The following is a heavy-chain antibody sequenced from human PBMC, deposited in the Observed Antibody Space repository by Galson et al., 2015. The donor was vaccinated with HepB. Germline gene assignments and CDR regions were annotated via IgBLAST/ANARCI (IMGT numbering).Heavy chain of an antibody. V-gene: IGHV1-69*13. CDR1: GGTFSSYA. CDR2: IIPIFGTA. Sequence: SVKVSCKASGGTFSSYAISWVRQAPGQGLEWMGGIIPIFGTANYAQKFQGRVTITADESTSTAYMELSSLRSEDTAMYYCARQEVVVVPAANRYYYYYYGMDVWGQGTTVTVSS. CDR3: ARQEVVVVPAANRYYYYYYGMDV. D-gene: IGHD2-2*01. J-gene: IGHJ6*02.